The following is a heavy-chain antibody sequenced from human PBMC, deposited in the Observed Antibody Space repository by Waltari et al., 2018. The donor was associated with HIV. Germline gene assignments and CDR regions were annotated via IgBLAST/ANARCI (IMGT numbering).Heavy chain of an antibody. CDR2: IYYSGST. D-gene: IGHD3-9*01. CDR3: ASGRAYYDILTGYYKSAFDI. Sequence: QLQLQESGPGLVKPSETLSLTCTVSGGSISSSRYYWGWIRQPPGMGLEWIGNIYYSGSTYYNPSLKSRVIISVDTSKNQFSLKLSSVTAADTALYYCASGRAYYDILTGYYKSAFDIWGQGTMVSVSS. J-gene: IGHJ3*02. CDR1: GGSISSSRYY. V-gene: IGHV4-39*01.